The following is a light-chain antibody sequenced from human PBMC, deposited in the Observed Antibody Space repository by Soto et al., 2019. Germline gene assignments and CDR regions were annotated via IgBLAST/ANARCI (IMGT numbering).Light chain of an antibody. CDR2: QVS. CDR3: SSYTNGNPGV. CDR1: SSDVGGYTY. Sequence: QSALTQPASVSGSPGQSITISCTGTSSDVGGYTYVSWYQQHPGKAPKLMIYQVSNRPSGISNRFSGSKSGNTPSLTISGLQTGSGADNSFSSYTNGNPGVFGGGT. V-gene: IGLV2-14*01. J-gene: IGLJ2*01.